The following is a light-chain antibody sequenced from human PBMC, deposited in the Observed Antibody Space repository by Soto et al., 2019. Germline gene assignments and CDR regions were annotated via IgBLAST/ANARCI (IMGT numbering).Light chain of an antibody. CDR3: QQSYSSIT. Sequence: DIQMTQSPSSLSASVGDSVTITCRASQSISSYLNWYQQKPGKAPKLLIYAASSLQSGVPSRFSGSGSGTDFTLTISSLQPEDFATYYCQQSYSSITFGQGTRLEI. CDR1: QSISSY. CDR2: AAS. J-gene: IGKJ5*01. V-gene: IGKV1-39*01.